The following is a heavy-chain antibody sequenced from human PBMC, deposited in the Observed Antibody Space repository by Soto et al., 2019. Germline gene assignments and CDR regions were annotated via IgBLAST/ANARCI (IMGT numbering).Heavy chain of an antibody. J-gene: IGHJ4*02. CDR2: INPNSGGT. CDR1: GYTFTGYY. V-gene: IGHV1-2*04. CDR3: ERGGGTTVTRSWDFAY. Sequence: ASVKVSCKASGYTFTGYYMHWVRQAPGQGLEWMGWINPNSGGTNYAQKFQGWVTMTRDTSISTAYMELSRLRSDDTAVYYCERGGGTTVTRSWDFAYWGQGTLVSVS. D-gene: IGHD4-17*01.